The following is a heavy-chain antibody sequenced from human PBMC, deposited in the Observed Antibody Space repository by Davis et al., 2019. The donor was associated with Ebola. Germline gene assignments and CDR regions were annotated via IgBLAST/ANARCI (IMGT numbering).Heavy chain of an antibody. V-gene: IGHV4-39*07. J-gene: IGHJ4*02. CDR3: ARGPSVKGFDY. Sequence: MPSETLSLTCTVSGGSISSSSYYWGWIRQPPGKGLEWIGSIYYSGSTYYNPSLKSRVTISVDTSKNQFSLKLSSATAADTAVYYCARGPSVKGFDYWGQGTLVTVSS. CDR1: GGSISSSSYY. CDR2: IYYSGST.